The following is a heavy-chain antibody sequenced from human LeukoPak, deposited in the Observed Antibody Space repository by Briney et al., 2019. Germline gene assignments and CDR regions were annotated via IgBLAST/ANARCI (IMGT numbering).Heavy chain of an antibody. CDR3: ARVRGSAEFHYMDV. CDR2: IYYSGST. J-gene: IGHJ6*03. Sequence: SETLSLTCTVSGGSISSYYWSWIRQPPGKGLEWIGYIYYSGSTSYNPSLKSRVTISVDTSKNQFSLKLSSVTAADTAVYYCARVRGSAEFHYMDVWGKGTTVTVSS. V-gene: IGHV4-59*01. D-gene: IGHD2-15*01. CDR1: GGSISSYY.